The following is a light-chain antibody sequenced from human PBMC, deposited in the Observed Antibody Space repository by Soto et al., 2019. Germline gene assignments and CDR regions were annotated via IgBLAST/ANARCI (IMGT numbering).Light chain of an antibody. J-gene: IGKJ2*01. V-gene: IGKV1-8*01. CDR3: QQYYRYPYT. Sequence: AIRMTQSPSSLSASTGDRVTITCRASQGISSYLAWYQQKPGKAPKLLIYAASTLQSGVPSRFSGSGSGTHFTLTISCLQSEDFATYYCQQYYRYPYTFGQGTKLEIK. CDR1: QGISSY. CDR2: AAS.